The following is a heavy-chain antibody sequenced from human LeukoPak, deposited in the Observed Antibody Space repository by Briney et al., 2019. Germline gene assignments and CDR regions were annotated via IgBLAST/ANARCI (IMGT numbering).Heavy chain of an antibody. CDR2: INHSGST. J-gene: IGHJ4*02. CDR1: GGSFSGYY. D-gene: IGHD6-13*01. Sequence: SETLSLSCAAYGGSFSGYYWSWIRQPPGKGLEWIGEINHSGSTNYNPSLKSRVTISVDTSKNQFSLKLSSVTAADTAVYYCARSSSSIDYWGQGTLVTVSS. V-gene: IGHV4-34*01. CDR3: ARSSSSIDY.